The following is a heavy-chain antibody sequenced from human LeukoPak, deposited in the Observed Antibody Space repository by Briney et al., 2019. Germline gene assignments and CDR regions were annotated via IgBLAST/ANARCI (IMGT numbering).Heavy chain of an antibody. Sequence: ETLSLTCTVSGGSISTYYWSWVRQAPGKGLEWVSAISGSGGSTYYADSVKGRFTISRDNSKNTLYLQMNSLRAEDTAVYYCAKSRYSYGVFDYWGQGTLVTVSS. CDR1: GGSISTYY. CDR2: ISGSGGST. V-gene: IGHV3-23*01. J-gene: IGHJ4*02. CDR3: AKSRYSYGVFDY. D-gene: IGHD5-18*01.